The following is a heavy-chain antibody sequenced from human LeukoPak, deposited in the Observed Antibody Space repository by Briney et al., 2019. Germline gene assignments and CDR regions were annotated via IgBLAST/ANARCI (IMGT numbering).Heavy chain of an antibody. CDR1: GGSISSYY. J-gene: IGHJ4*02. CDR3: ARGGLTSSSWYKYFDF. V-gene: IGHV4-59*12. CDR2: IYYSGST. Sequence: SETLSLTCTVSGGSISSYYWSWIRQPPGKGLEWIGYIYYSGSTNYNPSLKSRVTISVDTSKKQFSLKLSSVTAADTAVYYCARGGLTSSSWYKYFDFWGQGTQVTVSS. D-gene: IGHD6-13*01.